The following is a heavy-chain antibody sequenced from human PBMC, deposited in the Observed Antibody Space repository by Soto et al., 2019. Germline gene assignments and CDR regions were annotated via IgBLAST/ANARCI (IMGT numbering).Heavy chain of an antibody. J-gene: IGHJ4*02. CDR3: ARETLVSGWNDY. CDR1: GGTFSSYT. D-gene: IGHD1-1*01. Sequence: ASVKVSCKASGGTFSSYTISWVRQAPGQGLEWMGRIIPILGIANYAQKFQGRVTITADKSTSTAYMELSSLRSEDTAVYYCARETLVSGWNDYWGQGTLVTVSS. CDR2: IIPILGIA. V-gene: IGHV1-69*04.